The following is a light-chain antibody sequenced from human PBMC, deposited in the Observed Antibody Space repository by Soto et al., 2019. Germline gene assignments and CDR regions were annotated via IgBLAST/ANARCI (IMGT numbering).Light chain of an antibody. CDR2: GAS. CDR1: QSDSSN. J-gene: IGKJ5*01. CDR3: QQYSNWPPIT. Sequence: EIVMTQSPATLSVSPGERATLSCRASQSDSSNLAWYQQKPGQAPRLLIYGASTRATGIPARFSGSGSGTEFTLTISSLQSEDFAVYYCQQYSNWPPITFGQGTRLEMK. V-gene: IGKV3-15*01.